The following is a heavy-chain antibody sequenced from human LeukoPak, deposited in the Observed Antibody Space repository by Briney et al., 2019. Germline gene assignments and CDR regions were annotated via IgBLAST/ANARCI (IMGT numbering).Heavy chain of an antibody. CDR2: IYYSGST. CDR3: ARDSTIFGVVYGMDV. CDR1: GGSISSYY. D-gene: IGHD3-3*01. V-gene: IGHV4-59*06. J-gene: IGHJ6*02. Sequence: SETLSLTCTVSGGSISSYYWSWIRQHPGKGLEWIGYIYYSGSTYYNPSLKSRVTISVDTSKNQFSLKLSSVTAADTAVYYCARDSTIFGVVYGMDVWGQGTTVTVSS.